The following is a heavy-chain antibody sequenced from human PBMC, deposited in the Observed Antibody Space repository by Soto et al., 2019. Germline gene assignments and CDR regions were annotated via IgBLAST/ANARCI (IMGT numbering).Heavy chain of an antibody. J-gene: IGHJ4*02. CDR1: GGTFSSYA. Sequence: QVQLVQSGAEVKKPGSSVNVSCKASGGTFSSYAISWVRQAPGQGLEWMGGIIPIFGTANYAQKFQGRVTITADESTSTAYMELSSLRSEDTAVYYCEALPGRRDTAMVTAWGQGTLVTVSS. CDR3: EALPGRRDTAMVTA. V-gene: IGHV1-69*01. D-gene: IGHD5-18*01. CDR2: IIPIFGTA.